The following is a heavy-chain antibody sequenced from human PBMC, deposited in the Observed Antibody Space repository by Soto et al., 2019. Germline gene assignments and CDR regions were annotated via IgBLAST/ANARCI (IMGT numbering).Heavy chain of an antibody. V-gene: IGHV3-21*01. CDR2: ISSSSSYI. D-gene: IGHD5-18*01. CDR3: ARVLGYSYELYCYGMDV. J-gene: IGHJ6*02. Sequence: PGGSLRLSCAASGFTFSSYSMNWVRQAPGKGLEWVSSISSSSSYIYYADSVKGRFTISRDNAKNSLYLQMNSLRAEDTAVYYCARVLGYSYELYCYGMDVWGQGTTVTVSS. CDR1: GFTFSSYS.